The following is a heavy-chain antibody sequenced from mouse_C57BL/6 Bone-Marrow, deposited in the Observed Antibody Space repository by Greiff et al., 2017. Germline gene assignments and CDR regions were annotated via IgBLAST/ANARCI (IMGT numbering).Heavy chain of an antibody. J-gene: IGHJ1*03. CDR3: ARDYGSSYWYFDF. CDR2: IYPRDGST. V-gene: IGHV1-85*01. D-gene: IGHD1-1*01. CDR1: GYTFTSYD. Sequence: VQLQQSGPELVKPGASVKLSCKASGYTFTSYDINWVKQRPGQGLEWIGWIYPRDGSTKDNEKFKGKATLTVDKSSSTAYMELHSLTSEDSAVYFCARDYGSSYWYFDFWGTGTTVTVSS.